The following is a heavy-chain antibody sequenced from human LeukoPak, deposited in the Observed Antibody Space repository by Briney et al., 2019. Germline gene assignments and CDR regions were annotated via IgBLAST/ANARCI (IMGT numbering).Heavy chain of an antibody. CDR3: ARTQWDLNANAFDI. CDR1: GFTFSGSA. Sequence: GGSLKLSCAASGFTFSGSAMHWVRQASGKGLEWVGRIRSKANSYATAYAASVKGRFTISRDDSKNTAYLQMNSLRAEDTAVYYCARTQWDLNANAFDIWGQGTMVTVSS. J-gene: IGHJ3*02. D-gene: IGHD1-26*01. CDR2: IRSKANSYAT. V-gene: IGHV3-73*01.